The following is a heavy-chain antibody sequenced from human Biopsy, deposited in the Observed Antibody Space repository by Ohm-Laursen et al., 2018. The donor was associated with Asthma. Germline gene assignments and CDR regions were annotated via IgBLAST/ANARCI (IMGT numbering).Heavy chain of an antibody. D-gene: IGHD5-12*01. CDR3: ARGYSGSDRIVYYYSGLEV. CDR1: GDSFSNYA. V-gene: IGHV1-69*01. J-gene: IGHJ6*02. CDR2: LIPVIGTP. Sequence: SSVKVSCKASGDSFSNYAISWVRQAPGQGLEWMGGLIPVIGTPDHAQMFEGRVTITADESTSTAYMELSSLSSEDTAVYYCARGYSGSDRIVYYYSGLEVWGPGTTVSVSS.